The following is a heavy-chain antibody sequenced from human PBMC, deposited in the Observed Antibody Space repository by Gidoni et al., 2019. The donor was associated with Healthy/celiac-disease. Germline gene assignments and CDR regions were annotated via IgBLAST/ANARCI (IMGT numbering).Heavy chain of an antibody. D-gene: IGHD3-22*01. J-gene: IGHJ4*02. CDR3: ASVYYYDSSGYWVSFDY. Sequence: QVQLVQSGAEVKKPGSSVKVSCKASGGTFSSYAISWVRQAPGQGLEWMGGIIPIVGTANYAQKFQGRVTITADESTSTAYMELSSLRSEDTAVYYCASVYYYDSSGYWVSFDYWGQGTLVTVSS. V-gene: IGHV1-69*01. CDR2: IIPIVGTA. CDR1: GGTFSSYA.